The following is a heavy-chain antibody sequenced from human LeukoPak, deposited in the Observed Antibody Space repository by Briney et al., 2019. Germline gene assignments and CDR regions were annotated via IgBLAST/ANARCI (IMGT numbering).Heavy chain of an antibody. CDR2: IHYSGST. Sequence: SETLSLTCTVSGGSISSYYWTWIRQPPGKGREWIGYIHYSGSTTHNPSLKSRVTLSADASMNQFSLKLRSVTAADRAVYYCARDGRRVRGMIEGGFDYWGQGALVTVSS. D-gene: IGHD3-10*01. CDR1: GGSISSYY. CDR3: ARDGRRVRGMIEGGFDY. V-gene: IGHV4-59*01. J-gene: IGHJ4*02.